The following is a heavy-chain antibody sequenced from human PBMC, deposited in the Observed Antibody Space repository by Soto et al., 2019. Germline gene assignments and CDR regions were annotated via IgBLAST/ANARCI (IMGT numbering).Heavy chain of an antibody. J-gene: IGHJ4*02. CDR1: GDSISTSSYY. CDR3: EASHSSGWFRGNY. CDR2: VNYGGTT. V-gene: IGHV4-39*01. Sequence: QLQLQESGPGLVKPSETLSLTCTVSGDSISTSSYYWVWIRQPPGTGLEWIGTVNYGGTTYYNPSLKSRVTMSVDTSKNQFSLKLSSVTAADTAVYYCEASHSSGWFRGNYWGQGTLVTVSS. D-gene: IGHD6-19*01.